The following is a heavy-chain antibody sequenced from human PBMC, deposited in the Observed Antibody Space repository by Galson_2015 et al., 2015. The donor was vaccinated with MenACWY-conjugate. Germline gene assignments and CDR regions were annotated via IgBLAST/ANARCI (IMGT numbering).Heavy chain of an antibody. Sequence: SLRLSCAASGFTFSRYWMHWVRQAPGKGLVWVSRINSDGSSTSYTDSVKGRFTISRDNAKNTLYLQMNSLGAEDTAVYYCASELVIPSARAYYGMDVWGQGTTVTVSS. CDR1: GFTFSRYW. CDR3: ASELVIPSARAYYGMDV. V-gene: IGHV3-74*01. CDR2: INSDGSST. J-gene: IGHJ6*02. D-gene: IGHD2-2*01.